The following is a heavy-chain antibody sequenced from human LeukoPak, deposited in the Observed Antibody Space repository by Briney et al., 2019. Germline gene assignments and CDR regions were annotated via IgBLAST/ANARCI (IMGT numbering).Heavy chain of an antibody. Sequence: GGSLRVSCAASGFTFSNYGMHWVREALGKGLEWVAFIYYHGNNKNYAEFVKGRFTISRENSKKTLFLQMNSLRAEDTAVYYCARGNYYSSGCDFWGQGSLVTVSS. J-gene: IGHJ4*02. D-gene: IGHD3-10*01. CDR2: IYYHGNNK. V-gene: IGHV3-30*02. CDR3: ARGNYYSSGCDF. CDR1: GFTFSNYG.